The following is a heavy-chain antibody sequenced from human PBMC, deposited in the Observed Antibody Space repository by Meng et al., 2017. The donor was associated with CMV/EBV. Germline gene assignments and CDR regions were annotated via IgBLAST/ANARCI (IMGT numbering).Heavy chain of an antibody. V-gene: IGHV5-51*01. CDR2: IYPGDSDT. CDR3: ARRMGSTSSSYWFDP. D-gene: IGHD2-2*01. CDR1: GYSFTSYW. J-gene: IGHJ5*02. Sequence: KVSCKGSGYSFTSYWIGWVRQMPGKGLEWMGIIYPGDSDTRYSPSFQGQVTIPADKSISTAYLQWSSLRASDTAMYYYARRMGSTSSSYWFDPWGQGTLVTVSS.